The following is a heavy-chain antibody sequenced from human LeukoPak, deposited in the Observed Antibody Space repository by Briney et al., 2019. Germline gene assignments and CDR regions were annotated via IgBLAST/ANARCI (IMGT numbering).Heavy chain of an antibody. CDR3: AKEWFYYGSGSIFFDY. CDR2: ISYDGSNK. Sequence: GGSLRLSCAASGFTFSSYGIHWVRQAPGKGLEWVAVISYDGSNKYYADSVKGRFTISRDNSKNTLYLQMNSLRAEDTAVYYCAKEWFYYGSGSIFFDYWGQGTLVTVSS. J-gene: IGHJ4*02. D-gene: IGHD3-10*01. V-gene: IGHV3-30*18. CDR1: GFTFSSYG.